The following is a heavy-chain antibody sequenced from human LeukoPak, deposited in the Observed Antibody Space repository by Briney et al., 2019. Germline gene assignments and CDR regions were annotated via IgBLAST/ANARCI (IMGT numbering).Heavy chain of an antibody. J-gene: IGHJ4*02. CDR3: AKDLGYCSGGSCSLFDY. CDR1: GLTFSTCR. CDR2: ISSTSETI. Sequence: GGSLRLSCAASGLTFSTCRMNWVRQAPGKGLEWVSFISSTSETIYYTDSVKGRFTISRDNSKNTLYLQMNSLRAEDTAVYYCAKDLGYCSGGSCSLFDYWGQGTLVTVSS. D-gene: IGHD2-15*01. V-gene: IGHV3-48*01.